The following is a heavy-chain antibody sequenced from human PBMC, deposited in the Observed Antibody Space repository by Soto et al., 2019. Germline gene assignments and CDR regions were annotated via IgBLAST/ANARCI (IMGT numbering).Heavy chain of an antibody. Sequence: LXLTFAVSCASFTSNDGWTWVRQPPGRWLEWIGEIYRTGSTNYNPSLKSRVTISLDKSENQFSLKVTSLTAADTAVYYCASRDPGTSVDYWGQGTLVTVSS. CDR1: CASFTSNDG. CDR3: ASRDPGTSVDY. J-gene: IGHJ4*02. V-gene: IGHV4-4*02. CDR2: IYRTGST. D-gene: IGHD1-7*01.